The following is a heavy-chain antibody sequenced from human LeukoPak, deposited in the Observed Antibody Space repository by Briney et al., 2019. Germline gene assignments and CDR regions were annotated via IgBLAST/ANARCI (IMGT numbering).Heavy chain of an antibody. J-gene: IGHJ4*02. D-gene: IGHD1-1*01. Sequence: PGASVKVSCKASGYTFYNFDINWVRQASGQGLEWVGWMSPNNGNAGYARKLQGRVTLTRDTSITTAYMELRSLRSDDTAVYYCARTGTSFDYWGQGTLVTVSS. CDR3: ARTGTSFDY. CDR1: GYTFYNFD. V-gene: IGHV1-8*01. CDR2: MSPNNGNA.